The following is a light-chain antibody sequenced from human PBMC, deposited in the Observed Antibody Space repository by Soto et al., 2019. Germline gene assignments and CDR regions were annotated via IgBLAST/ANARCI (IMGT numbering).Light chain of an antibody. Sequence: EIVMTQSPSTLSVSPGERATLSCRASQSVSSNLAWYQQKPGQAPRLLIYGASTRATGIPARFSGSGSGTEFTLTISSLQSEDFAVYYCQQYDSSPMTFGQGTRLEI. CDR2: GAS. V-gene: IGKV3-15*01. CDR1: QSVSSN. CDR3: QQYDSSPMT. J-gene: IGKJ5*01.